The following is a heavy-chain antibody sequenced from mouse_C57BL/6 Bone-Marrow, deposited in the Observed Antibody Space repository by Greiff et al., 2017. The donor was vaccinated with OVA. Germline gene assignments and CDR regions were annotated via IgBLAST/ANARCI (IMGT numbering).Heavy chain of an antibody. V-gene: IGHV5-16*01. D-gene: IGHD2-4*01. CDR3: VSRLYYDYLYFDD. CDR1: GFTFSDSY. CDR2: INYDGSST. Sequence: EVQLEESEGGLVQPGSSMKLSCTASGFTFSDSYMAWVRQVPEQGLEWVATINYDGSSTYYLDSLQSRFIISGDNAKNILYHQMSSLKSEDTATYYCVSRLYYDYLYFDDWGTGTTVTVAS. J-gene: IGHJ1*03.